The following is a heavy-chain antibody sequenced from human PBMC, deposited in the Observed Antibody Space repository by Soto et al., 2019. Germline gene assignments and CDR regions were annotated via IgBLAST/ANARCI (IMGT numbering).Heavy chain of an antibody. CDR2: ISYDGSNK. V-gene: IGHV3-30-3*01. CDR3: ARDAIIITFGGVHY. CDR1: GFTFSSYA. D-gene: IGHD3-16*01. J-gene: IGHJ4*02. Sequence: ESGGGVVQPGRSLRLSCAASGFTFSSYAMHWVRQAPGKGLEWVAVISYDGSNKYYADSVKGRFTISRDNSKNTLYLQMNRLGAEDTGGYYCARDAIIITFGGVHYWGQGTLVTVSS.